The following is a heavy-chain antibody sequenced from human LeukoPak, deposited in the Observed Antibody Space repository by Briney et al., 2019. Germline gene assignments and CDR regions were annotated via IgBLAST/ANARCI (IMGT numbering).Heavy chain of an antibody. CDR1: GFIVSSNY. V-gene: IGHV3-53*01. CDR3: ASGGTGARKYYSDPFHY. CDR2: MYSAGST. D-gene: IGHD3-10*01. J-gene: IGHJ4*02. Sequence: GGSLRLSCAASGFIVSSNYMSWVRQAPGRGLEWVSIMYSAGSTYYADSVRGRFTISRDSSKNTVSLQMNSLRVEDTAVYYCASGGTGARKYYSDPFHYWGQGTLVTVSS.